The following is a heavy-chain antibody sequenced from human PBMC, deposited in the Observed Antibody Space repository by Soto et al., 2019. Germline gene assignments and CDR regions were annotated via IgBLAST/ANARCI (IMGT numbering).Heavy chain of an antibody. CDR1: GGSISSGDYY. D-gene: IGHD3-10*01. CDR3: ARDPLDGITMVRGVMMGVDYYGMDV. J-gene: IGHJ6*02. CDR2: IYYSGST. Sequence: PSETLSLTCTVSGGSISSGDYYWSWIRQPPGKGLEWIGYIYYSGSTYYNPSLKSRVTISVDTSKNQFSLKLSSVTAADTAVYYCARDPLDGITMVRGVMMGVDYYGMDVWGQGTTVTVSS. V-gene: IGHV4-30-4*01.